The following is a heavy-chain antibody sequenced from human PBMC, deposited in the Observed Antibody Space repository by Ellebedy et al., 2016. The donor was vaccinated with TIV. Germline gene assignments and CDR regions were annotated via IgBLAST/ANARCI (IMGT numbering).Heavy chain of an antibody. CDR3: AAEAWWRLDS. V-gene: IGHV3-7*01. J-gene: IGHJ4*02. CDR2: TKEDGSER. D-gene: IGHD2-15*01. CDR1: GFPISNFW. Sequence: PGGSLRLSCAASGFPISNFWMAWVRQAPGKGLQWVGNTKEDGSERYYVDSVRGRFTISRDNTKNSLYLEMNSLRVEDTAVYYCAAEAWWRLDSWGQGTLVTVSS.